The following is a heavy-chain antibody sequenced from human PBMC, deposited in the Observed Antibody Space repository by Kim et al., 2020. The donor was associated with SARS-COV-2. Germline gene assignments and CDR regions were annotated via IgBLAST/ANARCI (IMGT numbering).Heavy chain of an antibody. CDR3: ARGKTDRKIVVVISYFDY. D-gene: IGHD3-22*01. J-gene: IGHJ4*02. CDR2: INHSGST. CDR1: GGSFSGYY. V-gene: IGHV4-34*01. Sequence: SETLSLTCAVYGGSFSGYYWSWIRQPPGKGLEWIGEINHSGSTNYNPSLKSRVTISVDTSKNQFSLKLSSVTAADTAVYYCARGKTDRKIVVVISYFDYWGQGTLVTVSS.